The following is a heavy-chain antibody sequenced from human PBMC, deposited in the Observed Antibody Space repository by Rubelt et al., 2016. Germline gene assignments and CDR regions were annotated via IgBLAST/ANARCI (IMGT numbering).Heavy chain of an antibody. J-gene: IGHJ6*02. V-gene: IGHV3-48*04. Sequence: EVQLVESGGGLVQPGGSLRLSCAASGLTFSDYSMNWVRQAPGRGLEWISYISSSSSSIYYADSVKGRFTISRDTAKNSLYLQLNSLRAEDTAVYYCARKEGPTDHYYYGMDVWGRGTTVTVSS. CDR1: GLTFSDYS. CDR2: ISSSSSSI. D-gene: IGHD4-11*01. CDR3: ARKEGPTDHYYYGMDV.